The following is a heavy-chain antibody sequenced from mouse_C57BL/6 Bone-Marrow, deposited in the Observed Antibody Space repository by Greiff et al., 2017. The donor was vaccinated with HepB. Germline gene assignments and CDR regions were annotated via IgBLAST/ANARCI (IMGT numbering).Heavy chain of an antibody. J-gene: IGHJ3*01. CDR3: AREGANWAFAY. CDR2: ISSGSSTI. Sequence: EVHLVESGGGLVKPGGSLKLSCAASGFTFSDYGMHWVRQAPEKGLEWVAYISSGSSTIYYADTVKGRFTISRDNAKNNLFLQMTSLRSEDTAMYYCAREGANWAFAYWGQGTLVTVSA. D-gene: IGHD4-1*01. CDR1: GFTFSDYG. V-gene: IGHV5-17*01.